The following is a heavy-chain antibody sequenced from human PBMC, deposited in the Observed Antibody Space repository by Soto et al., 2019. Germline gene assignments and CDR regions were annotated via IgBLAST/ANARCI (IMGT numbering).Heavy chain of an antibody. CDR2: ISYDGSNK. CDR1: GFNFSSYA. D-gene: IGHD5-18*01. Sequence: QVQLVESGGGVVQPGRSLRLSCAASGFNFSSYAMHWVRQAPGKGLEWVAVISYDGSNKYYADSVKGRFTMSRDNSKNTLYLQMNSLRAEDTAVYYCARDPLWGTAMVLWYFDLWGRGTLVTVSS. J-gene: IGHJ2*01. V-gene: IGHV3-30-3*01. CDR3: ARDPLWGTAMVLWYFDL.